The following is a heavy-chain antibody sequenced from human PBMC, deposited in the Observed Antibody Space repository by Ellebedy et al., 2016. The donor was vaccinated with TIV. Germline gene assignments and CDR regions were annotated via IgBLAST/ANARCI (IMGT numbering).Heavy chain of an antibody. V-gene: IGHV3-30-3*01. Sequence: GGSLRLSXAASGFTFSSYAMHWVRQAPSRGLEWVAVVSYDGSNKYYADSVKGRFTISRDNSKNTLYLQMNSLRAEDTAVYYCARVGGREEGVWGQGTTVTVSS. J-gene: IGHJ6*02. CDR1: GFTFSSYA. CDR3: ARVGGREEGV. CDR2: VSYDGSNK.